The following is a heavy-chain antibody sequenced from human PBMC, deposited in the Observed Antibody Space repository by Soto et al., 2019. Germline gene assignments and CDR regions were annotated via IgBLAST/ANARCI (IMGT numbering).Heavy chain of an antibody. CDR2: IWYDGSNK. Sequence: QVQLVESGGGVVQPGRSLRLSCAASGFTFSSYGMHWVRQAPGKGLEWVAVIWYDGSNKYYADSVKGRFTISRDNSKNPVDLQMNSLRAGDKAVYYCGRDHEWLRSFDYWGQGTLVPVSS. J-gene: IGHJ4*02. CDR1: GFTFSSYG. CDR3: GRDHEWLRSFDY. V-gene: IGHV3-33*01. D-gene: IGHD5-12*01.